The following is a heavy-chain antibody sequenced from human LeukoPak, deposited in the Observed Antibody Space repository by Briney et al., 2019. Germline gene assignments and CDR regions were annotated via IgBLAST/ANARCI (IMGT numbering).Heavy chain of an antibody. V-gene: IGHV3-48*01. CDR2: ISSSHI. J-gene: IGHJ4*02. Sequence: PGGSLRLSCAASGFTFSSYWMSWVRQAPGKGLEFVSYISSSHIYYADSVKGRFTISRDNAKNSLYLEMNSLRAEDTAVYYCARDHDWGFDYWGQGILVTVSS. CDR1: GFTFSSYW. D-gene: IGHD2-21*01. CDR3: ARDHDWGFDY.